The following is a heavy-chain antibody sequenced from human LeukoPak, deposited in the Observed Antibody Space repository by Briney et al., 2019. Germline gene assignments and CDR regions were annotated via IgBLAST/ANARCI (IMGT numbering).Heavy chain of an antibody. CDR2: IILIFGTA. V-gene: IGHV1-69*13. CDR1: GYTFTSYY. J-gene: IGHJ4*02. CDR3: ASIRLAAAGTPYYFDY. D-gene: IGHD6-13*01. Sequence: ASVKVSCKASGYTFTSYYMHWVRQAPGQGLEWMGGIILIFGTANYAQKFQGRVTITADESTSTAYMELSSLRSEDTAVYYCASIRLAAAGTPYYFDYWGQGTLVTVSS.